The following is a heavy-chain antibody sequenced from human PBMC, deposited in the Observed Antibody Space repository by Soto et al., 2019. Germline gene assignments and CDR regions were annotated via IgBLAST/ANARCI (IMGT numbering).Heavy chain of an antibody. Sequence: QVQLVQSGAEVKKPGSSVKVSCEASGGTFSSYAISWVRQAPGQGLEWMGGIIPIFGTANYAQKFQGRVTITADESTSTAYMELSSLRSEDTAVYYCARGLGYYGSGSSYYFDYWGQGTLVTVSS. D-gene: IGHD3-10*01. CDR2: IIPIFGTA. J-gene: IGHJ4*02. V-gene: IGHV1-69*01. CDR3: ARGLGYYGSGSSYYFDY. CDR1: GGTFSSYA.